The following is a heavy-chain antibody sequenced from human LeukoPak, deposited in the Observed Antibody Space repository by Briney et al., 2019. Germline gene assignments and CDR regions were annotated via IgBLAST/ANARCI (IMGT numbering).Heavy chain of an antibody. CDR3: AREGIAAAALCY. V-gene: IGHV3-30*03. J-gene: IGHJ4*02. CDR1: GFTLSTYG. D-gene: IGHD6-13*01. Sequence: GGSLRLSCAASGFTLSTYGMHWVRQAPGKGLEWVAVISSDGSNKFYADSVKGRFTISRDGSKNTLYLQMNSLRAEDTAVYYCAREGIAAAALCYWGQGTLVTVSS. CDR2: ISSDGSNK.